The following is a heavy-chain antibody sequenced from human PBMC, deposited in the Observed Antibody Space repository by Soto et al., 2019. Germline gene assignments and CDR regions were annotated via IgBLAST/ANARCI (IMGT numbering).Heavy chain of an antibody. D-gene: IGHD4-4*01. CDR1: GYTFTGYY. J-gene: IGHJ6*01. Sequence: ASVKVSCKASGYTFTGYYMHWVRQAPGQGLEWMGWINPNSGGTNYAQKFQGWVTMTRDTSVSTAYMELSRLRSDDTAVYYSAREVKGDDYSSYGMDACGQGTTLTVSS. CDR2: INPNSGGT. V-gene: IGHV1-2*04. CDR3: AREVKGDDYSSYGMDA.